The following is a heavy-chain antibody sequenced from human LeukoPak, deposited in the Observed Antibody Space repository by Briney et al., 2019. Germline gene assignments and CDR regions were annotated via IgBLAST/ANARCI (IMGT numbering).Heavy chain of an antibody. V-gene: IGHV5-51*01. D-gene: IGHD1-26*01. CDR3: ARHDYSGTYSIDY. CDR2: IYPDDSDT. CDR1: GYSFTSYW. J-gene: IGHJ4*02. Sequence: GESLKISCKGSGYSFTSYWLGWVRQMPGKVLEWMGIIYPDDSDTIYSPSFQGQVTISADKSTSTAHLQWSSLKASDTAMYYCARHDYSGTYSIDYWGQGTLVTVSS.